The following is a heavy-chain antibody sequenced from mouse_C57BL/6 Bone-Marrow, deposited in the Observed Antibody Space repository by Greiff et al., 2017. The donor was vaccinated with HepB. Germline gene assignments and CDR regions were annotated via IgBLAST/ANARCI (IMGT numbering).Heavy chain of an antibody. Sequence: EVNVVESGGGLVQPGESLKLSCESNEYEFPSHDMSWVRKTPEKRLELVAAFNSDGGSIYYPDTMERRFIISRDNTKKTLYLQMSSLRSEDTALYYCARRGYYYGSPYWYFDVWGTGTTVTVSS. CDR1: EYEFPSHD. CDR2: FNSDGGSI. J-gene: IGHJ1*03. D-gene: IGHD1-1*01. CDR3: ARRGYYYGSPYWYFDV. V-gene: IGHV5-2*01.